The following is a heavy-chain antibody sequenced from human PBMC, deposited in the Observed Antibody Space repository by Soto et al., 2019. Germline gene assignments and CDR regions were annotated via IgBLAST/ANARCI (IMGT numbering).Heavy chain of an antibody. D-gene: IGHD3-10*01. Sequence: SVEVSCKASGGTSSNYTISWVRQAPGQGLEWMGRIIPILGIANYAQKFQGRVTITADKSTSTAYMELSSLRSEDTAVYYCAREEVRRKYYYYYYGMDVWG. CDR2: IIPILGIA. CDR1: GGTSSNYT. J-gene: IGHJ6*02. CDR3: AREEVRRKYYYYYYGMDV. V-gene: IGHV1-69*04.